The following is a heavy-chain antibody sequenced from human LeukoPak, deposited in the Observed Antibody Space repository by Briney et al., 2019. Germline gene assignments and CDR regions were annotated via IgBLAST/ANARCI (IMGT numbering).Heavy chain of an antibody. D-gene: IGHD5-18*01. V-gene: IGHV3-21*01. CDR3: AGSEYSYGYVYAY. Sequence: GGSLRLSCAASGFTFSSYSKNWVRQAPGKGLEWVSSISSSSSYIYYADSVKGRFTISRDNAKNSLYLQMNSLRAEDTAVYYCAGSEYSYGYVYAYWGQGTLVTVSS. CDR1: GFTFSSYS. CDR2: ISSSSSYI. J-gene: IGHJ4*02.